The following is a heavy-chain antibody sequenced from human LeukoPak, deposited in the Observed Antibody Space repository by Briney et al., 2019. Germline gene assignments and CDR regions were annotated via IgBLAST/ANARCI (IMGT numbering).Heavy chain of an antibody. Sequence: PSETLSLTCTVSGASISSSGYYWVWIRQPPGKGLEWIGSIFYSGIGSIYYTGNTYYNPSLKSRVTISIDTSKNQFSLKLSSVTAADTAVYFCARTIYWHDTTGYYLPLDCWGQGTLVTVS. CDR2: IYYTGNT. D-gene: IGHD3-22*01. V-gene: IGHV4-39*01. CDR3: ARTIYWHDTTGYYLPLDC. CDR1: GASISSSGYY. J-gene: IGHJ4*02.